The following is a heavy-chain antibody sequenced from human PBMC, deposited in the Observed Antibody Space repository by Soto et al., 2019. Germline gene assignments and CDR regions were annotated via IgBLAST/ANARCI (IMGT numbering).Heavy chain of an antibody. CDR2: IKQDESEK. Sequence: EVQLVESGGGLVQPGGSLKLSCGASGFTFSTYWMSWVRQAPGKGLEWVANIKQDESEKYYVDSVRGRFTLSRDNAKNSLYLRMNSLRAEDTAVYYCARDRPGGYTSGWYSGASPYYFDSWGQGTLVTVSS. D-gene: IGHD6-19*01. J-gene: IGHJ4*02. V-gene: IGHV3-7*01. CDR1: GFTFSTYW. CDR3: ARDRPGGYTSGWYSGASPYYFDS.